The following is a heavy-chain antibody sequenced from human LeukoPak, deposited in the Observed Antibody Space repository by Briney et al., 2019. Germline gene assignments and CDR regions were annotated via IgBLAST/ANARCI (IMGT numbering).Heavy chain of an antibody. CDR2: INPNSGGT. CDR1: GYTFTSYA. Sequence: GASVKVSCKASGYTFTSYAMHWVRQAPGQGLEWMGWINPNSGGTNYAQKFQGRVTMTRDTSISTAYMELSRLRSDDTAVYYCARDIEGVEDSSAPTHYWGQGTLVTVSS. D-gene: IGHD3-22*01. V-gene: IGHV1-2*02. J-gene: IGHJ4*02. CDR3: ARDIEGVEDSSAPTHY.